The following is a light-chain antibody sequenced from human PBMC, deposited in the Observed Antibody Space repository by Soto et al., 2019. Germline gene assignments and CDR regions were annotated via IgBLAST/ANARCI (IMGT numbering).Light chain of an antibody. CDR3: SSYTSISTRV. J-gene: IGLJ3*02. Sequence: QSALTPPASVSGSPGQSITISCTGTSSDVGSYNYVSWYQQHPGKAPKLMIYDVSNRPSGVSYRFSGSKSGNTASLTISGRQAEDEANYYCSSYTSISTRVFGGGTKLTVL. CDR1: SSDVGSYNY. V-gene: IGLV2-14*01. CDR2: DVS.